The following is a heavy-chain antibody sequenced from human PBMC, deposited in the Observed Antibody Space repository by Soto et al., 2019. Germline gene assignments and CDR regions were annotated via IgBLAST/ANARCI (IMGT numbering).Heavy chain of an antibody. J-gene: IGHJ4*02. Sequence: QVQLVESGGGVVQPGRSVRLSCAASGFTFTSYAMHWVRQAPGKGLEWVAVISYDGSNNYYADSVKGRFTISRDNSKNTLDLQMNSLRAEDTAVYYCAGGGFTMIVVVIDYWGQGTLVTVSS. CDR1: GFTFTSYA. D-gene: IGHD3-22*01. CDR3: AGGGFTMIVVVIDY. V-gene: IGHV3-30-3*01. CDR2: ISYDGSNN.